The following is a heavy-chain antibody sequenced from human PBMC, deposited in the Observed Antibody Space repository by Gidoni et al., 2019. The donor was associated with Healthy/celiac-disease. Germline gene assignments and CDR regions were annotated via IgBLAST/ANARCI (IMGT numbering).Heavy chain of an antibody. CDR2: INPSGGST. Sequence: QVQLVQSGAEVKKPGASVKVSFEASGYTFPRSYMPWVRPTAGPGLEWMGIINPSGGSTSYAQKFQGRVTMTMDTSTSTVYMELSSLRSEDTAVYYCARVSYYGSGSLGGMDVWGQGTTVTVSS. CDR3: ARVSYYGSGSLGGMDV. D-gene: IGHD3-10*01. V-gene: IGHV1-46*01. CDR1: GYTFPRSY. J-gene: IGHJ6*02.